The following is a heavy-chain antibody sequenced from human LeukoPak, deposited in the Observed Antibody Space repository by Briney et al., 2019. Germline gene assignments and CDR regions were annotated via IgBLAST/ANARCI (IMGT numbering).Heavy chain of an antibody. V-gene: IGHV3-30*18. J-gene: IGHJ4*02. CDR1: GFTFSSYG. Sequence: PGRSLRLSCAASGFTFSSYGMHWVRQAPGKGLEWLAVISYDGSNKYYAGSVKGRFTISRDNSKNTLYLQMNSLRAEDTAVYYCAKDDFDYWGQGTLVTVSS. CDR2: ISYDGSNK. CDR3: AKDDFDY.